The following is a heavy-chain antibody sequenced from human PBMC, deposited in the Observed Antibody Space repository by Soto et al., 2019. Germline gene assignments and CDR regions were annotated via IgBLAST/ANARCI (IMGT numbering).Heavy chain of an antibody. V-gene: IGHV3-30*18. CDR1: GFTFSSYG. J-gene: IGHJ6*02. D-gene: IGHD1-26*01. CDR3: AKADQTDSGGYPSEYEYYYGMDV. Sequence: QVQLLESGGGVVQPGRSLRLSCAASGFTFSSYGMRWVRQAPGKGLEWVAVISYDGTNKYYADSVKGRFTISRDNSKNKLFLQMNSRGAEDTAVYCCAKADQTDSGGYPSEYEYYYGMDVWGHRTTVTVSS. CDR2: ISYDGTNK.